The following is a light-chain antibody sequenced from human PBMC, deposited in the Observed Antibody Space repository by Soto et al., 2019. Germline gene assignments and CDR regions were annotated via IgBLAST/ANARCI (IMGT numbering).Light chain of an antibody. CDR2: GAS. CDR1: QDISTY. J-gene: IGKJ5*01. V-gene: IGKV1-5*01. CDR3: QHYTLYSAP. Sequence: RLTQSPSSLSASVGDTVTISCRASQDISTYLAWYQHKPGKAPTLLIFGASSLHNGVPPRFAGNGSGSEFTLTINRLQPDDFATYYCQHYTLYSAPFGQGTRV.